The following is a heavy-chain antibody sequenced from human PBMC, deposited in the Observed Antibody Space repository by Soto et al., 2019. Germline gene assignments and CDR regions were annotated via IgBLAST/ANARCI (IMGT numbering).Heavy chain of an antibody. Sequence: QVQLQESGPGLVKPSQTLSLTCTVSGPPTTTPPHHRSWIRQHPGKGLEWIGYIYYSGSTYYNPSLKSPVTISVDTSKNQFSLKLSSVTAADTAVYYCARVPYDFWSGKGNGMDVWGQGTTVTVSS. J-gene: IGHJ6*02. V-gene: IGHV4-31*01. CDR2: IYYSGST. CDR3: ARVPYDFWSGKGNGMDV. CDR1: GPPTTTPPHH. D-gene: IGHD3-3*01.